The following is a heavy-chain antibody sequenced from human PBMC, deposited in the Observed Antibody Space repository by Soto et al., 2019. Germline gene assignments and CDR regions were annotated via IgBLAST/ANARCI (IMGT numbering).Heavy chain of an antibody. CDR3: ARESSEYSSSSRDYYYGMDV. V-gene: IGHV1-69*06. CDR1: GGTFSSYA. D-gene: IGHD6-6*01. CDR2: IIPIFGTA. Sequence: QVQLVQSGAEVKKPGSSVKVSCKACGGTFSSYAISWVRQAPGQGLEWMGGIIPIFGTANYAQKFQGRVTITADKSTSTAYMELSSLRSEDTAVYYCARESSEYSSSSRDYYYGMDVWGQGTTVTVSS. J-gene: IGHJ6*02.